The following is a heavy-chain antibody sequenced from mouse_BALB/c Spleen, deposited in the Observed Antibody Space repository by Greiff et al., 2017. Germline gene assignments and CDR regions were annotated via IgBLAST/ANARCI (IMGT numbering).Heavy chain of an antibody. CDR1: GFTFSSYG. CDR3: ARHDSSGYYAMDY. CDR2: ISSGGSYT. J-gene: IGHJ4*01. V-gene: IGHV5-6*01. Sequence: EVKLMESGGDLVKPGGSLKLSCAASGFTFSSYGMSWVRQTPDKRLEWVATISSGGSYTYYPDSVKGRFTISRDNAKNTLYLQMSSLKSEDTAMYYCARHDSSGYYAMDYWGQGTSVTVSS. D-gene: IGHD3-2*01.